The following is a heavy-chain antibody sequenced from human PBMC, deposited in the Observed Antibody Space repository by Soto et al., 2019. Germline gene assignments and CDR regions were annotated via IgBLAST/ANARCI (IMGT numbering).Heavy chain of an antibody. Sequence: QVQLVQSGAEVKKPGSSVKVSCKASGGTFSSYAISWVRQAPGQGLEWMGGIIPIFGTANYAQKFQGRVTITADESTSTAYMELSSLRSEDTAVYYSARDYHDSSGYYPNWYFDLWGRGTLVTVSS. V-gene: IGHV1-69*01. J-gene: IGHJ2*01. CDR2: IIPIFGTA. D-gene: IGHD3-22*01. CDR1: GGTFSSYA. CDR3: ARDYHDSSGYYPNWYFDL.